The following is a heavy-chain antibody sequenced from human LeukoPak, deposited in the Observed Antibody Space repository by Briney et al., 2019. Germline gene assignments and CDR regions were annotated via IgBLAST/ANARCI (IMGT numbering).Heavy chain of an antibody. Sequence: SETLSLTCNVSGASISSHYWNWIRQPAGKGLEWIGRIYNTGSANYDPSLKSRVIMSLDTSRNQISLKLTSVTAADTAVYYCARDVFFRAHNWFDPWGQGTLVTVSS. CDR2: IYNTGSA. J-gene: IGHJ5*02. D-gene: IGHD2/OR15-2a*01. CDR3: ARDVFFRAHNWFDP. V-gene: IGHV4-4*07. CDR1: GASISSHY.